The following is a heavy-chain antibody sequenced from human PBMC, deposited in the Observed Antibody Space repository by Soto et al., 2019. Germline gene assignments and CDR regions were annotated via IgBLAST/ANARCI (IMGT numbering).Heavy chain of an antibody. CDR3: ARGGYCSSTSCSLFDY. V-gene: IGHV3-7*01. CDR2: IRQDGSQK. D-gene: IGHD2-2*03. CDR1: RFTFSTYW. J-gene: IGHJ4*02. Sequence: LRLSCAASRFTFSTYWMSWVRQAPGKGLEWVANIRQDGSQKYYVDSVKGRFTISRDNAKNSLYLQMNSLRADDTAVYYCARGGYCSSTSCSLFDYWGQGTLVTVSS.